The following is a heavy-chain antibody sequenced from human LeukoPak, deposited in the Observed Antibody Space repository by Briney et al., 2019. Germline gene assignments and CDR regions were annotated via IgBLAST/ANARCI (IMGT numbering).Heavy chain of an antibody. CDR2: IKEDGSEK. J-gene: IGHJ6*04. CDR1: GFTFTSFW. V-gene: IGHV3-7*01. D-gene: IGHD4-23*01. CDR3: ARDRFGGMDV. Sequence: GGSLRLSCAASGFTFTSFWMSWVRQAPGKGLEWVANIKEDGSEKYYVDSVRGRFTIARDDAKNSVYLQMNSLRAEASAVYYCARDRFGGMDVWGKGTSVTVSS.